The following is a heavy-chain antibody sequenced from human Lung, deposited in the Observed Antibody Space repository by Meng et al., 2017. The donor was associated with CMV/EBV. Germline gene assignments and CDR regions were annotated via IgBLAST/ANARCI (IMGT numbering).Heavy chain of an antibody. J-gene: IGHJ4*02. CDR1: GGSFSTYY. V-gene: IGHV4-59*08. Sequence: QGLCKGSGPGMVQPSETLSLTCAVAGGSFSTYYWSWIRQPPGKGLEWIGNNYYSGSTTYNPSPASRVTISVDSSKNQFSLKLSSVTAADTAVYYCARHQNGGTYPLDYWGQGTLVTVSS. CDR3: ARHQNGGTYPLDY. D-gene: IGHD3-16*02. CDR2: NYYSGST.